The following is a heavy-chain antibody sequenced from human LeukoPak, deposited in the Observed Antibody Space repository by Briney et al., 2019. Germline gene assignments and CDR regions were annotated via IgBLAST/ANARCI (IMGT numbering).Heavy chain of an antibody. D-gene: IGHD3-22*01. V-gene: IGHV4-30-4*01. J-gene: IGHJ3*02. CDR3: ARLRITMIVDAFDS. CDR1: GGSISSGDYY. Sequence: PSQTLSLTSTVSGGSISSGDYYWSWIRQPPGKGLEWIGYIYYSGSTYYNPSLKCRVTISVDTSKNQCSLKLSFVTAADTAVYYCARLRITMIVDAFDSWGQGTMVTVSS. CDR2: IYYSGST.